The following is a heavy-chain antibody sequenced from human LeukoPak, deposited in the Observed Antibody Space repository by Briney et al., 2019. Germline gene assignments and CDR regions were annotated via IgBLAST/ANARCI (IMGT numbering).Heavy chain of an antibody. V-gene: IGHV4-34*01. CDR1: GGSFSGYY. CDR3: ARGGPVIVGATNIDY. D-gene: IGHD1-26*01. CDR2: INHSGST. Sequence: SETLSLTCAVYGGSFSGYYWSWIRQPPGKGLEWIGEINHSGSTNYNPSLKSRVTISVDTSKNQFSLKLSSVTAADTAVYYCARGGPVIVGATNIDYWGQGTLVTVSS. J-gene: IGHJ4*02.